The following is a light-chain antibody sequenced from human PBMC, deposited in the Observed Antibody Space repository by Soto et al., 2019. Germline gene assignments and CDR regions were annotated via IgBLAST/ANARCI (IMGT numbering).Light chain of an antibody. V-gene: IGKV3-20*01. CDR2: DAC. J-gene: IGKJ1*01. CDR1: QIVRSTY. CDR3: QHYGNSLWT. Sequence: VLTQSPGTLSLSPGESATLSCRASQIVRSTYLAWYQQKPGQAPRLLIYDACSRATNIPDRFSGSGSGTEFTLTISGLETEDFSVYYCQHYGNSLWTVGQGTRVIFK.